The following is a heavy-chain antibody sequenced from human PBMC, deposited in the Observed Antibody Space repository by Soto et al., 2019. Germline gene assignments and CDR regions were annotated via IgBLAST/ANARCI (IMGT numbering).Heavy chain of an antibody. J-gene: IGHJ4*02. V-gene: IGHV4-59*08. CDR2: IYYSGDT. D-gene: IGHD6-19*01. CDR3: ATYSGGEGGRDY. Sequence: QVQLQESGPGLVKPSETLSLTCTFSGGSISNHHWSWIRQPPGKGLEWIGYIYYSGDTKYNPSLKSRVSISPDASNNQFSLKLSSVTAADTAVYYCATYSGGEGGRDYWGQGTLVTVSS. CDR1: GGSISNHH.